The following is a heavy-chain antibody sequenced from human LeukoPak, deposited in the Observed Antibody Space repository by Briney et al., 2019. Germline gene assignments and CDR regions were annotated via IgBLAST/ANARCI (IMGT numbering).Heavy chain of an antibody. CDR3: ARGLPNYYGMDV. J-gene: IGHJ6*02. V-gene: IGHV3-74*01. Sequence: PGGSLRLSCAASGFTFSSYAMSWVRQAPGKGLVWVSRIKGDGSGTNYADSVRGRFTISRDNAKNTVYLQMNSLRTEDTAVYHCARGLPNYYGMDVWGQGTTVTVSS. CDR2: IKGDGSGT. CDR1: GFTFSSYA.